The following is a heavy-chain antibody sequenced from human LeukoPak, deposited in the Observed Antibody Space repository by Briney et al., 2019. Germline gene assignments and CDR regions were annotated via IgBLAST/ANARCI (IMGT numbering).Heavy chain of an antibody. J-gene: IGHJ6*02. CDR1: GYTFTSYG. CDR3: ARDPGSGSYNYYGMDV. CDR2: ISAYNGST. D-gene: IGHD3-10*01. V-gene: IGHV1-18*01. Sequence: ASVKVSCKASGYTFTSYGISWVRQAPGQGLEWMGWISAYNGSTNYAQKLQGRVTMTTDTSTSTAYMELRSLRSDDTAVYYCARDPGSGSYNYYGMDVWGQGTTVTVSS.